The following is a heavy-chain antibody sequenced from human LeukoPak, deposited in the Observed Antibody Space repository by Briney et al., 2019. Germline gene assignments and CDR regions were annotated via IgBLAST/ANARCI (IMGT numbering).Heavy chain of an antibody. Sequence: GGSLRLSCAASGFTISTKYMSWVRQAPGKGLEWVSVIKSGTDTRYADSVKGRFTISRDNSKNTLYLQMNSLRAEDTAVYYCAREGVYDSSGYNDAFDIWGQGTMVTVSS. V-gene: IGHV3-53*01. CDR3: AREGVYDSSGYNDAFDI. D-gene: IGHD3-22*01. J-gene: IGHJ3*02. CDR1: GFTISTKY. CDR2: IKSGTDT.